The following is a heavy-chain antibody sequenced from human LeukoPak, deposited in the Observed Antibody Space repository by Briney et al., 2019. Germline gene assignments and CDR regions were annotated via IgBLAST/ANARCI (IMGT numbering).Heavy chain of an antibody. CDR2: ITSSGTST. V-gene: IGHV3-11*04. J-gene: IGHJ4*02. D-gene: IGHD5-18*01. CDR3: ARDAGYGYDRFDY. Sequence: PGGSLRLSCAASGFTFSDYYMSWIRQAPGKGLEWVSYITSSGTSTYFADSVKGRFTISRDNAKNSLYLQMNSLRAEDTAVYYCARDAGYGYDRFDYWGQGTQVTVSS. CDR1: GFTFSDYY.